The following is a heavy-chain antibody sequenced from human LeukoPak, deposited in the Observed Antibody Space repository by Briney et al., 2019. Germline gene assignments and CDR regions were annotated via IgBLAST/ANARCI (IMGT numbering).Heavy chain of an antibody. Sequence: GGSLRLSCAASGFTFDDYAMHWVRQAPGKGLEWVSGISWNSGSIGYADSVKGRFTISRDNAKNSLYLQMNSLRAEDTAVYYCARSGYYYDSSGPLPFDYWGQGTLVTVSS. CDR3: ARSGYYYDSSGPLPFDY. V-gene: IGHV3-9*01. J-gene: IGHJ4*02. CDR1: GFTFDDYA. CDR2: ISWNSGSI. D-gene: IGHD3-22*01.